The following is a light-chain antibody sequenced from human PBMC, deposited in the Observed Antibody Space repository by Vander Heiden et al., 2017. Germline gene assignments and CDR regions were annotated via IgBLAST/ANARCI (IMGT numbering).Light chain of an antibody. V-gene: IGKV1-5*03. J-gene: IGKJ1*01. CDR2: RAS. CDR1: QSISSW. Sequence: DIQMTQSSSTPSASVGDRVTTTCRASQSISSWLAWYQQKPGKAPKLLIYRASSLESEVPSRFSGRGSGTEFTLTISSLQPDDFATYYCQQYNSYPGWTFGQGTKVEIK. CDR3: QQYNSYPGWT.